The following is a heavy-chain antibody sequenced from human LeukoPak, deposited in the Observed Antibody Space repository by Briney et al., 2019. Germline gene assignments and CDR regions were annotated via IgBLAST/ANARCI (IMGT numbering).Heavy chain of an antibody. V-gene: IGHV1-2*02. CDR3: AREDITMVRGVKSYYYYYMDV. CDR1: GYTFTGYY. D-gene: IGHD3-10*01. CDR2: INPNSGGT. J-gene: IGHJ6*03. Sequence: ASVKVSCKASGYTFTGYYMHWVRQAPGRGLEWMGWINPNSGGTNYAQKFQGRVTMTRDTSISTAYMELSRLRSDDTAVYYCAREDITMVRGVKSYYYYYMDVWGKGTTVTISS.